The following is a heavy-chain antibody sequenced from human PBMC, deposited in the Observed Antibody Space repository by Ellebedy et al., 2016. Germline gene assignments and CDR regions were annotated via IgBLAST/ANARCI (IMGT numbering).Heavy chain of an antibody. J-gene: IGHJ4*02. CDR2: IRGRSLTT. CDR3: GRESASSVTDY. V-gene: IGHV3-23*01. CDR1: GFTFANFL. D-gene: IGHD3-16*01. Sequence: GGSLRLSXKASGFTFANFLMSWVPQAPGKGLEWLSGIRGRSLTTFYAESVKGRFSTYRDNSNNTVYLEMSSLTVDDTAVYYCGRESASSVTDYWGQGTPVTVSS.